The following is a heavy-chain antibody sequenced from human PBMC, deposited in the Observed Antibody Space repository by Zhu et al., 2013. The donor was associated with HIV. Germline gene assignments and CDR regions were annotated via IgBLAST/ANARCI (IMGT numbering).Heavy chain of an antibody. CDR1: GFTFSSYG. Sequence: VQLVESGGGVVQPGRSLRLSCAASGFTFSSYGMHWVRQAPGKGLEWVAVISYDGSNKYYADSVKGRFTISRDNSKNTLYLQMNSLRAEDTAVYYCAKLGGIAVAGTVSGFDPVGPGNPGHRLL. CDR3: AKLGGIAVAGTVSGFDP. J-gene: IGHJ5*02. V-gene: IGHV3-30*18. CDR2: ISYDGSNK. D-gene: IGHD6-19*01.